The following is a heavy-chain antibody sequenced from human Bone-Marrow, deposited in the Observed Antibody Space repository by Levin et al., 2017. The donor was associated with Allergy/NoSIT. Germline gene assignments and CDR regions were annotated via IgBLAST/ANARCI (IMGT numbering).Heavy chain of an antibody. CDR2: FDPEDGET. CDR3: ATVSRLKGAIRVVAATMLDY. J-gene: IGHJ4*02. Sequence: GGSLRLSCKVSGSTLTELSMHWVRQAPGKGLEWMGGFDPEDGETIYAQKFQGRVTMTEDTSTDTAYMELSSLRSEDTAVYYCATVSRLKGAIRVVAATMLDYWGQGTLVTVSS. V-gene: IGHV1-24*01. D-gene: IGHD2-15*01. CDR1: GSTLTELS.